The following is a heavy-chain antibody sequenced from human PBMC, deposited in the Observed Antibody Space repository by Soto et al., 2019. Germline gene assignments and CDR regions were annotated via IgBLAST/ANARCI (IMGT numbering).Heavy chain of an antibody. CDR3: ARQPCSSTSCYAGEDWFDP. V-gene: IGHV4-39*01. CDR1: RNAETGTIYR. D-gene: IGHD2-2*01. Sequence: SKTPSLARTVHRNAETGTIYRRPWSPPPPGKGLEWIGSIYYSGSTYYNPSLKSRVTITVDTSKNQFSLKLSSVTAADTAVYYCARQPCSSTSCYAGEDWFDPWGQG. CDR2: IYYSGST. J-gene: IGHJ5*02.